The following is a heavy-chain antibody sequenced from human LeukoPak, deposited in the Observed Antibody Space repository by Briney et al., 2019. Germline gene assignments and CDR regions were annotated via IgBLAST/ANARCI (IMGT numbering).Heavy chain of an antibody. CDR2: IKSKTDGGTT. J-gene: IGHJ4*02. V-gene: IGHV3-15*01. Sequence: GGSLRLSCAASGFTFSNAWMSWVRQAPGKGLEWVGRIKSKTDGGTTDYAAPVKGRLTISRDDSKNTLYLQMNSLKTEDTAVYYCTTDGPYDYVCDYWGQGTLVTVSS. D-gene: IGHD3-16*01. CDR3: TTDGPYDYVCDY. CDR1: GFTFSNAW.